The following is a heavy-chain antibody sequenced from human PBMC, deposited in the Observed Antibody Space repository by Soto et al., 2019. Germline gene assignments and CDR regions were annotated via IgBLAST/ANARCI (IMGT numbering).Heavy chain of an antibody. CDR2: MSHSGGT. J-gene: IGHJ3*02. D-gene: IGHD1-1*01. V-gene: IGHV4-34*01. Sequence: QVQLQQWGAGLLKLSETLSLTCAVYGGFVSSGSYYWSWIRQPPGKGLEWIGEMSHSGGTHFNPSLKSHVTISVDTSKNQFSLKMSSVTAADTALYYCARVERGTATTVVDAFDIWGPGTMVTVSS. CDR3: ARVERGTATTVVDAFDI. CDR1: GGFVSSGSYY.